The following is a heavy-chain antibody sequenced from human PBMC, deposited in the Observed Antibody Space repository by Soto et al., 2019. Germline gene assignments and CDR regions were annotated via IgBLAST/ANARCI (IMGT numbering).Heavy chain of an antibody. J-gene: IGHJ5*02. CDR2: MSPNSGNT. V-gene: IGHV1-8*02. CDR3: ARVAPPLFRFDP. CDR1: GGTFSSYA. Sequence: GASVKVSCKASGGTFSSYAISWVRQATGQGLEWMGGMSPNSGNTGYAQKFQGRVTMTRNTSISTAYMELSSLRSEDTAVYYCARVAPPLFRFDPWGQGTLVTVSS.